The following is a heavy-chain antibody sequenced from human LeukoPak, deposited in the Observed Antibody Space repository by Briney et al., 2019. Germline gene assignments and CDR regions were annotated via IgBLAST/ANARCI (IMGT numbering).Heavy chain of an antibody. CDR3: ARVPGYAAARWAFDI. D-gene: IGHD6-6*01. Sequence: SETLSLTCTVSGGSISSYYWSWIRQPPGKGPEWIGYIYYSGGTNYNPSLKSRVTISVDTSKNQFSLKLSSVTAADTAVYYCARVPGYAAARWAFDIWGQGTKVTVSS. J-gene: IGHJ3*02. CDR1: GGSISSYY. CDR2: IYYSGGT. V-gene: IGHV4-59*01.